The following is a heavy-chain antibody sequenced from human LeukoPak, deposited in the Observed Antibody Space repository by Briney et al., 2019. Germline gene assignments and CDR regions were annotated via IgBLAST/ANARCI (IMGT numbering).Heavy chain of an antibody. V-gene: IGHV3-7*01. J-gene: IGHJ4*02. Sequence: GGSLRLSCAASGFTYSRYWMSWVRQAPGKGLEGVANIKQDGSEKYYVDSVKGRFTISRDNAKNSLYLQMNSLRAEDTAVYYCARTEYYYDSSGYYFYWGQGTLVTVSS. CDR3: ARTEYYYDSSGYYFY. CDR1: GFTYSRYW. D-gene: IGHD3-22*01. CDR2: IKQDGSEK.